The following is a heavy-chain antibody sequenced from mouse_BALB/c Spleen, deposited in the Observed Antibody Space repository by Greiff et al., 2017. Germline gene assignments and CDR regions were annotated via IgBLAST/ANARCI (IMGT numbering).Heavy chain of an antibody. CDR2: ISYSGST. Sequence: EVQLQESGPGLVKPSQSLSLTCTVTGYSITSDYAWNWIRQFPGNKLEWMGYISYSGSTSYNPSLKSRISITRDTSKNQFFLQLNSVTTEDTATYYCARAPRWLLRMDYWGQGTSVTVSS. J-gene: IGHJ4*01. V-gene: IGHV3-2*02. CDR1: GYSITSDYA. D-gene: IGHD2-3*01. CDR3: ARAPRWLLRMDY.